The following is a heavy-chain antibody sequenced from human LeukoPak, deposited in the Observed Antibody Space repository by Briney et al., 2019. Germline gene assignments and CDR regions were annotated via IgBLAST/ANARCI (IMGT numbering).Heavy chain of an antibody. Sequence: AGGSLRLSCAASGFMFSNYPMNWVRQAPGKGLEWVSYISNSGSTIYYADSVKGRFTISRDNAVNSLFLQMNGLRDEDTAVYYCARDRGVVNYYYYGMDVWGQGTTVTVSS. CDR3: ARDRGVVNYYYYGMDV. CDR1: GFMFSNYP. J-gene: IGHJ6*02. CDR2: ISNSGSTI. D-gene: IGHD3-3*01. V-gene: IGHV3-48*02.